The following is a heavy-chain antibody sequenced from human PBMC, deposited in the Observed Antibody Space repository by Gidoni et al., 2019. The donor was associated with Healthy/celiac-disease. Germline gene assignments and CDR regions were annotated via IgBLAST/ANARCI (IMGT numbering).Heavy chain of an antibody. V-gene: IGHV3-30-3*01. CDR2: ISYDGSNK. Sequence: QVQLVESGGGVVQPGRSLRLSCAASGFTFGSYAMHWVRQAPGKGLEWVAVISYDGSNKYYADSVKGRFTISRDNSKNTLYLQMNSLRAEDTAVYYCARDRLYYDSSGYSYNWFDPWGQGTLVTVSS. D-gene: IGHD3-22*01. CDR1: GFTFGSYA. CDR3: ARDRLYYDSSGYSYNWFDP. J-gene: IGHJ5*02.